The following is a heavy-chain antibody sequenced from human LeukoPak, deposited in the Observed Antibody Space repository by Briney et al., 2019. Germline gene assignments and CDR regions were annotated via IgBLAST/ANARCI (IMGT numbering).Heavy chain of an antibody. D-gene: IGHD4-17*01. CDR1: GYTFTSYA. CDR3: ARVPIDDYGVPSDP. V-gene: IGHV1-3*03. Sequence: ASVKVSCKASGYTFTSYAMHWVRQAPGQRLEWMGWINAGNGNTKYSQEFQGRVTITRDTSASTAYMELSSLRSEDMAVYYCARVPIDDYGVPSDPWGQGTLVTVSS. J-gene: IGHJ5*02. CDR2: INAGNGNT.